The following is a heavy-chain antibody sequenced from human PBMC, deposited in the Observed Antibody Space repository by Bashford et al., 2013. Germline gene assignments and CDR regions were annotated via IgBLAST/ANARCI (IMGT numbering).Heavy chain of an antibody. CDR1: GFTFSGSA. CDR2: IRNKANSYAT. Sequence: GGSLRLSCAASGFTFSGSAMHWVRQASGKGLEWVGRIRNKANSYATAYAASVKGRFTISRDDSKNTAYLQMNSLKTEDTAVYYCTGSNDWYFDLWGRGTLVTVSS. D-gene: IGHD4-11*01. J-gene: IGHJ2*01. CDR3: TGSNDWYFDL. V-gene: IGHV3-73*01.